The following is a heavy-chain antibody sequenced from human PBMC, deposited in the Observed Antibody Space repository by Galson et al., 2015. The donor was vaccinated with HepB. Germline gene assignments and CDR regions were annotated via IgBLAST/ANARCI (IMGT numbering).Heavy chain of an antibody. J-gene: IGHJ3*02. D-gene: IGHD6-19*01. Sequence: SVKVSCKASGYTFTSYGISWVRQAPGQGLEWMGWIIPIFGTANYAQKFQGRVTITADESTSTAYMELSSLRSEDTAVYYCARVGKHSSGWSNDAFDIWGQGTMVTVSS. CDR2: IIPIFGTA. V-gene: IGHV1-69*13. CDR1: GYTFTSYG. CDR3: ARVGKHSSGWSNDAFDI.